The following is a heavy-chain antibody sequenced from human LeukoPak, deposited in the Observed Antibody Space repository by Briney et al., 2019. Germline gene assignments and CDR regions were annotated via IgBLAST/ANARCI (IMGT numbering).Heavy chain of an antibody. D-gene: IGHD3-22*01. CDR2: ISGSGDSIHYADSL. Sequence: GGSLRLSCAASGFTFSSYGMHWVRQAPGKGLEWVSFISGSGDSIHYADSLYYADSVKGRFTISRDNAKNSLYLQMNSLRAEDTAVYYCTRGGNIGYNYNAFDIWGQGTMVTVSS. V-gene: IGHV3-48*04. CDR3: TRGGNIGYNYNAFDI. J-gene: IGHJ3*02. CDR1: GFTFSSYG.